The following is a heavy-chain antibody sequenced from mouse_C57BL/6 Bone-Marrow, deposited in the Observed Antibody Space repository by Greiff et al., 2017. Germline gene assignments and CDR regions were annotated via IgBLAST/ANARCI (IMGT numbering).Heavy chain of an antibody. J-gene: IGHJ1*03. CDR1: GYTFTDYY. V-gene: IGHV1-76*01. CDR3: AKEGYGSSFWYFDV. Sequence: VQLQQSGAELVRPGASVKLSCKASGYTFTDYYITWVKQRPGPGLEWIARIYPGSGNTYYNEKFQGNATLTAEKSSSTSYMQLSSLTSEDSAVYFCAKEGYGSSFWYFDVWGTGTTVTVSS. D-gene: IGHD1-1*01. CDR2: IYPGSGNT.